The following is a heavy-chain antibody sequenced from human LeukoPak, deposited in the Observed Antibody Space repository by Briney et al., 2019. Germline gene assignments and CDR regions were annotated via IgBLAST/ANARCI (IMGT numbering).Heavy chain of an antibody. CDR2: IFQSVST. CDR3: ARNNSNGFDF. V-gene: IGHV4-38-2*02. J-gene: IGHJ4*02. Sequence: SETLSLTCTVSGYSISGGYYWGWIRQPPGKGLEWIGTIFQSVSTYYNPSLKSRVTTSVDTSKNQFSLKLSSVTAADTAVYYCARNNSNGFDFWSQGTLVTVSS. CDR1: GYSISGGYY. D-gene: IGHD6-19*01.